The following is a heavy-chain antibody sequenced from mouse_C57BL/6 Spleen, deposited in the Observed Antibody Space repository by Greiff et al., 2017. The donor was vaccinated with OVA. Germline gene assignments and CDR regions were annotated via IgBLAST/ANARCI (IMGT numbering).Heavy chain of an antibody. J-gene: IGHJ2*01. CDR3: ARRVGNPDY. D-gene: IGHD2-1*01. CDR1: GYTFTDYY. V-gene: IGHV1-26*01. Sequence: EVKLQQSGPELVKPGASVKISCKASGYTFTDYYMNWVKQSHGKSLEWIGDINPNNGGTSYNQKFKGKATLTVDKSSSTAYMELRSLTSEDSAVYYCARRVGNPDYWGQGTTLTVSS. CDR2: INPNNGGT.